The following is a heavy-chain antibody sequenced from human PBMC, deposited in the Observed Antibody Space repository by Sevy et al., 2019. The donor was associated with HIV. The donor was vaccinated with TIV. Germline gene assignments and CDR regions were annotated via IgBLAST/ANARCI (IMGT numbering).Heavy chain of an antibody. Sequence: SETLSLTCTVSGGSISSSSYYWGWIRQPPGKGLEWIGSIYYSGSTYYNPSLKSRVTISVDTSKNQFSLKLISVTAADTAVYYCATPLYARIAARPNYYYGMDVWGQGTTVTVS. CDR2: IYYSGST. CDR1: GGSISSSSYY. D-gene: IGHD6-6*01. V-gene: IGHV4-39*01. J-gene: IGHJ6*02. CDR3: ATPLYARIAARPNYYYGMDV.